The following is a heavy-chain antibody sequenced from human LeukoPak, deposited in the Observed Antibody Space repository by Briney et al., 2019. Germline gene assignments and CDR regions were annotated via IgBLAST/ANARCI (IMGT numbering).Heavy chain of an antibody. CDR2: IWYDGSNK. V-gene: IGHV3-33*01. Sequence: GRSLRVSCAASGFTFSSYAMHWVRQAPGKGLEWVAVIWYDGSNKYYADSVKGRFTISRDNSKNSLYLQMNSLRAEDTAVYYCARDSRSVEMATLTVERYYYYGMDVWGQGTTVTVSS. J-gene: IGHJ6*02. D-gene: IGHD5-24*01. CDR1: GFTFSSYA. CDR3: ARDSRSVEMATLTVERYYYYGMDV.